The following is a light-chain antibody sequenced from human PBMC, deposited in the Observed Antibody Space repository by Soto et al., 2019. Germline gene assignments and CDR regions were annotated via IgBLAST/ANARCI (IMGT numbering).Light chain of an antibody. V-gene: IGKV1-33*01. CDR1: QDISNY. CDR3: QQYDNVPPT. Sequence: DIQMTQSPSSLSASVGDRVTITCQASQDISNYLNWYQHKPGKAPKLLIYDASSLETGVPSKFSGSGSGTHFTFTISSLQPEDIATYYCQQYDNVPPTFGPGTKVDIK. J-gene: IGKJ3*01. CDR2: DAS.